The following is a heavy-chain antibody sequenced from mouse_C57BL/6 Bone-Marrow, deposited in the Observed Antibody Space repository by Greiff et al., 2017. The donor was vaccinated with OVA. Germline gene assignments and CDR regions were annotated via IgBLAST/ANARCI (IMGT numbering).Heavy chain of an antibody. CDR3: ARKIYKYSNHFDY. D-gene: IGHD2-5*01. V-gene: IGHV5-17*01. CDR1: GFTFSDYG. J-gene: IGHJ2*01. CDR2: ISSGSSTI. Sequence: EVKLMESGGGLVKPGGSLKLSCAASGFTFSDYGMHWVRQAPEKGLEWVAYISSGSSTIYYADTVKGRFTISRDNAKNTLFLQMTSLRSEDTAMYYCARKIYKYSNHFDYWGQGTTLTVSS.